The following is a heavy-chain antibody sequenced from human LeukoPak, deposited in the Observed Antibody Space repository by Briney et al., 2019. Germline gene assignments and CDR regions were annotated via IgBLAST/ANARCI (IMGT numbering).Heavy chain of an antibody. CDR3: AKDLDDYVSYEDY. J-gene: IGHJ4*02. CDR1: GFTFSLYA. D-gene: IGHD3-10*02. V-gene: IGHV3-23*01. CDR2: ISGGGTT. Sequence: PGGSLRLSCAASGFTFSLYAMTWVRQAPGKGLEWVSGISGGGTTYYADSVMGRFAISRDDSKSTLYLQMDSLRAEDTALYYCAKDLDDYVSYEDYWGQGTLVTVSS.